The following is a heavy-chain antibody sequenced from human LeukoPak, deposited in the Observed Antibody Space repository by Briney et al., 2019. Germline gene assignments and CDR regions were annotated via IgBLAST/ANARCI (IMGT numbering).Heavy chain of an antibody. Sequence: GESLKISCKGSGYSFTSYWIGWVRQMPGKGLEWMGIIYPGDSDSRYSPSFQGQVTISADKSISTAYLQWSSLKASDTAMYYCARHGGIGIVGIYFDYWGQGTLVTVSS. CDR1: GYSFTSYW. J-gene: IGHJ4*02. CDR3: ARHGGIGIVGIYFDY. D-gene: IGHD1-26*01. V-gene: IGHV5-51*01. CDR2: IYPGDSDS.